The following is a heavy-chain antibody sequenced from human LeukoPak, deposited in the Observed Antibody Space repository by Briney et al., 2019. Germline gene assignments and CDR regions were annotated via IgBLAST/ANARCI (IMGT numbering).Heavy chain of an antibody. J-gene: IGHJ4*02. CDR3: ARGPGYY. Sequence: ASVKVSCKASGYTSTNYYIHWVRQAPGQGLEWMGMINPRAGSTTYAQKFQGRVTMTRDTSTSTVYMALRNLRSEDTAVYYCARGPGYYWGQGTLVTVSS. D-gene: IGHD1-14*01. CDR2: INPRAGST. CDR1: GYTSTNYY. V-gene: IGHV1-46*01.